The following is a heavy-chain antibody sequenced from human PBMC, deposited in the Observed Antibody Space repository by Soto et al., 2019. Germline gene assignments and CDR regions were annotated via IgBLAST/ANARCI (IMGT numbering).Heavy chain of an antibody. CDR2: IIPIFGTT. CDR3: ARHPRQDCSGVTCYYS. CDR1: GGTLSSYV. Sequence: QVQLVQSAAEVKKPGSSVKVSCKASGGTLSSYVISWVRQAPGQGLEWMGGIIPIFGTTTYGEKFQGRVTITADESTSTTYMELSSLKSEDTAMYYCARHPRQDCSGVTCYYSWGQGTLVTVSS. D-gene: IGHD2-15*01. V-gene: IGHV1-69*01. J-gene: IGHJ4*02.